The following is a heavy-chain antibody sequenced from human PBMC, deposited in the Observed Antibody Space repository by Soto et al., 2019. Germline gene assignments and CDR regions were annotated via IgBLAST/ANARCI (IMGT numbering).Heavy chain of an antibody. CDR3: ARGDYDFWSGYSRPYYYYGMDV. D-gene: IGHD3-3*01. V-gene: IGHV1-8*01. Sequence: ASVKVSCKASGYTFTSYDINWVRQATGQGLEWMGWMNPNSGNTGSAQKFQGRVTMTRNTSISTAYMELSSLRSEDTAVYYCARGDYDFWSGYSRPYYYYGMDVWGQGTTVTSP. CDR1: GYTFTSYD. CDR2: MNPNSGNT. J-gene: IGHJ6*02.